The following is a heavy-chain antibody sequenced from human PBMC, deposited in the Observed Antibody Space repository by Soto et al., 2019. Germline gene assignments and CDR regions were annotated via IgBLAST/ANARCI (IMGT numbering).Heavy chain of an antibody. CDR2: INSDGSST. CDR3: ARDLRFSSSWFLIGWFDP. V-gene: IGHV3-74*01. D-gene: IGHD6-13*01. J-gene: IGHJ5*02. CDR1: GFTFSSYW. Sequence: GGSLRLSCAASGFTFSSYWMHWVRQAPGEGLVWVSRINSDGSSTNYADSVKGRFTISRDNAKNTLYLQMNSLRAEDTAVYYCARDLRFSSSWFLIGWFDPWGQGTLVTVSS.